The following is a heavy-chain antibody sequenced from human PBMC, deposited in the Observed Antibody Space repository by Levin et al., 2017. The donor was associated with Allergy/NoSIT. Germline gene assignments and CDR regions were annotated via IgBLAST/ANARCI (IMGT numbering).Heavy chain of an antibody. CDR1: WFTFSGSA. Sequence: GGSLRLSCAASWFTFSGSAMHWVRQASGKGLEWVGRIRSKANSYATAYAASVKGRFTISRDDSKNTAYLQMNSLKTEDTAVYYCTRGGSHCSSCPSWGQGTMVTVSS. V-gene: IGHV3-73*01. CDR3: TRGGSHCSSCPS. D-gene: IGHD2-2*01. CDR2: IRSKANSYAT. J-gene: IGHJ3*01.